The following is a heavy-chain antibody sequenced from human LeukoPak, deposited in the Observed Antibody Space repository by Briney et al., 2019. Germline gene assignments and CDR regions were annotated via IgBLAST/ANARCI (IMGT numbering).Heavy chain of an antibody. J-gene: IGHJ6*02. V-gene: IGHV3-7*01. CDR1: GFTFSDSW. Sequence: GGSLRLSCAASGFTFSDSWMSWVRQAPGKGLEWVANMNQDGSEKDYVDSVKGRFTISRDNARNSLCLQMGSLRAEDTAVYYCATYTHWVAGDVWGQGTTVTVSS. CDR2: MNQDGSEK. D-gene: IGHD3-16*01. CDR3: ATYTHWVAGDV.